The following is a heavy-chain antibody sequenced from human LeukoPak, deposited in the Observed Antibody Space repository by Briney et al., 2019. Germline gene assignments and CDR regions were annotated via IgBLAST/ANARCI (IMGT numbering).Heavy chain of an antibody. V-gene: IGHV3-30*18. CDR1: GFTFSSYG. CDR3: AKGRNYYGSGSTYGMDV. D-gene: IGHD3-10*01. CDR2: ISYDGSNK. J-gene: IGHJ6*02. Sequence: GRSLRLSCAASGFTFSSYGMHWVRQAPGKGLEWVAVISYDGSNKYYADSVKGRFTISRDNPKNTLYLQMNSLRAEDTAVYYCAKGRNYYGSGSTYGMDVWGQGTTVTVSS.